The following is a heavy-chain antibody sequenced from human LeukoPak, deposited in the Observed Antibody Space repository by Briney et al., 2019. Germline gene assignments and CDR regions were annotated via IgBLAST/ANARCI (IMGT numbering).Heavy chain of an antibody. Sequence: PSETLSLTCTVSGCSVTSASHYWAWIRQPPGKGLEWIGSIHYSGSTYYSPSLKSRLTISGDTSKSQFSLKLTFVTAADTAVYYCTRHHDYGDKIDYWGQGTLVTVSS. V-gene: IGHV4-39*01. CDR1: GCSVTSASHY. CDR2: IHYSGST. CDR3: TRHHDYGDKIDY. D-gene: IGHD4-23*01. J-gene: IGHJ4*02.